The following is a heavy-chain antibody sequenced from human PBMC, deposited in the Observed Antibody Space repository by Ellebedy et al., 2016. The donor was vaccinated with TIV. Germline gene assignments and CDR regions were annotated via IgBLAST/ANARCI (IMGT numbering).Heavy chain of an antibody. CDR3: ARGGDGYIHY. J-gene: IGHJ4*02. D-gene: IGHD5-24*01. CDR2: IYSSGNT. V-gene: IGHV4-30-4*01. CDR1: GGSISSCDYY. Sequence: MPSETLSLTCTVSGGSISSCDYYWSWIRQPPGKGLEWNGYIYSSGNTYHNPSLKSRVTISVDTSKNQFSLKLSSVTAADTAVYYCARGGDGYIHYWGQGTLVTVSS.